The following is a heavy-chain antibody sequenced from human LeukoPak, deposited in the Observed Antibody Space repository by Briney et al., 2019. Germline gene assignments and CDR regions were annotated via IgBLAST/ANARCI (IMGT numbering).Heavy chain of an antibody. CDR1: GGSISSYY. J-gene: IGHJ4*02. CDR2: IYYSGST. D-gene: IGHD2-21*02. CDR3: ARWEAYCGGDCYPDY. Sequence: PSETLSLTCTVSGGSISSYYWSWIRQPPGKGLEWIGYIYYSGSTNYNPSLKSRVTISVDTSKNQFSLKLSSATAADTAVYYCARWEAYCGGDCYPDYWGQGTLVTVSS. V-gene: IGHV4-59*01.